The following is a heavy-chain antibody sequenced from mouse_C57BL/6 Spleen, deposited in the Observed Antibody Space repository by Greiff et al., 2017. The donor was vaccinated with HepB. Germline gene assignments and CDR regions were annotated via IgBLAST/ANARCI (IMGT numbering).Heavy chain of an antibody. J-gene: IGHJ4*01. V-gene: IGHV1-69*01. CDR2: IDPSDSYT. CDR1: GYTFTSYW. Sequence: QVQLQQSGAELVMPGASVKLSCKASGYTFTSYWMHWVKQRPGQGLEWIGEIDPSDSYTNYNQKFKGKSTLTVDKSSRTAYMQLSSLTSEDSAVYYCARRDYDDYAMDYWGQGTSVTVSS. CDR3: ARRDYDDYAMDY. D-gene: IGHD2-4*01.